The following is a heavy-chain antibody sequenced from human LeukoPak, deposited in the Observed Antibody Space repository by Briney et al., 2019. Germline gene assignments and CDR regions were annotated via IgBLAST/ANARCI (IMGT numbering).Heavy chain of an antibody. J-gene: IGHJ4*02. CDR2: MSPNSGDT. D-gene: IGHD7-27*01. CDR3: ARGPPNWGYDY. CDR1: GYTFTSYD. Sequence: ASVKVSCKASGYTFTSYDFNWVRQATGQRPEWMGWMSPNSGDTGYAQKFQDRVTMTRNTFISTAYMELSSLRSDDTAVYYCARGPPNWGYDYWGPGTLVTVSS. V-gene: IGHV1-8*01.